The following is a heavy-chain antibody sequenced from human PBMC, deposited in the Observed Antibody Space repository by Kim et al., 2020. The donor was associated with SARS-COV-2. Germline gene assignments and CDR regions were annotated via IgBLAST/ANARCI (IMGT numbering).Heavy chain of an antibody. Sequence: GGSLRLSCAASGFTFRSYNMNWVRQAPGKGLEWVTYISSSSSPIYYADSVKGRFTISRDNAKNSLYLQMNSLRDEDTAVYYCAREGDSSSWTFDYWGQGTLVTVSS. CDR3: AREGDSSSWTFDY. CDR1: GFTFRSYN. CDR2: ISSSSSPI. D-gene: IGHD6-13*01. J-gene: IGHJ4*02. V-gene: IGHV3-48*02.